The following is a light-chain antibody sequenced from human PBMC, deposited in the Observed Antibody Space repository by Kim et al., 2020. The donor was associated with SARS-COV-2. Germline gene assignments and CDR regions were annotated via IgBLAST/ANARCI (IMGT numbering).Light chain of an antibody. V-gene: IGLV6-57*03. CDR3: QSYDSSNHWV. CDR1: QGRLGRNS. CDR2: EDN. Sequence: KNGNSALTPRQGRLGRNSGQWYQERPGSGPTPVNLEDNQRPPGVPDRFSGSIDSSSNSASLTISGLKTEDEADYYCQSYDSSNHWVFGGGTQLTVL. J-gene: IGLJ3*02.